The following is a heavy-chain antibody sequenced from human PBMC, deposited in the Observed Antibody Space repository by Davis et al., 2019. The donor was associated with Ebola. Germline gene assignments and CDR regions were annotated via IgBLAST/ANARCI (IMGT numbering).Heavy chain of an antibody. Sequence: GQSLKISCAASGFTFSSYSMNWVRQAPGKGLEWVSYISSSSSTIYYADSVKGRFTISRDNAKNSLYLQINSLRDEDTAVYYCARSWLSPYYYYGMDVWGKGTTVTVSS. CDR3: ARSWLSPYYYYGMDV. J-gene: IGHJ6*04. CDR2: ISSSSSTI. V-gene: IGHV3-48*02. D-gene: IGHD3-9*01. CDR1: GFTFSSYS.